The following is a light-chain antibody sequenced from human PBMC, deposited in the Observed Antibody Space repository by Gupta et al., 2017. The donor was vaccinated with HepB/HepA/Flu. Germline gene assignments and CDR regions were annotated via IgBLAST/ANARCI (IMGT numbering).Light chain of an antibody. CDR3: QKDDGTPWT. V-gene: IGKV4-1*01. CDR2: WAS. Sequence: DIVMTQSPDSLAVSLGERATINCKSSQSVLYSSNNKNYLAWYQQKPGQPPKLLIYWASTRESGVPDRFSGSGSGTDFTLTIRSLQAEDVAVYYCQKDDGTPWTFGQGTKVEIK. J-gene: IGKJ1*01. CDR1: QSVLYSSNNKNY.